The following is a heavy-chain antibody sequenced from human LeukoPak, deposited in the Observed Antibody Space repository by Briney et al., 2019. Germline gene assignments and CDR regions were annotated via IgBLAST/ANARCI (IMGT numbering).Heavy chain of an antibody. J-gene: IGHJ4*02. V-gene: IGHV1-46*01. CDR3: ARDDGPQWLVQPFDY. D-gene: IGHD6-19*01. Sequence: ASVKVSCKASGYTFTSYAMNWVRQAPGQGLEWMGIINPSGGSTSYAQKFQGRVTMTRDTSTSTVYMELSSLRSEDTAVYYCARDDGPQWLVQPFDYWGQGTLVTVSS. CDR1: GYTFTSYA. CDR2: INPSGGST.